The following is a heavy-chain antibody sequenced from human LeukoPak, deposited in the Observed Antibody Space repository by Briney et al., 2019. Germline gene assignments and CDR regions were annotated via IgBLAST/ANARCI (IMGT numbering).Heavy chain of an antibody. CDR3: ARDYVWGSYRPNWFDP. V-gene: IGHV4-39*07. CDR1: GVSISSSSYY. J-gene: IGHJ5*02. Sequence: SETLSLTCNVSGVSISSSSYYWGWIRQPPGKGLEWIGSIYSSGSTNYNPSLKSRVTMSVDTSKNQFSLKLSSVTAADTAVYYCARDYVWGSYRPNWFDPWGQGTLVTVSS. D-gene: IGHD3-16*02. CDR2: IYSSGST.